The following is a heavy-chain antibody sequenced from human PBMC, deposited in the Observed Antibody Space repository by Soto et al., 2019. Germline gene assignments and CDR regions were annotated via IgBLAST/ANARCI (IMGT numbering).Heavy chain of an antibody. CDR2: ISYDGSNK. CDR1: GFTFSSYG. Sequence: AGGSLRLSCAASGFTFSSYGMHWVRQAPGKGLEWVAVISYDGSNKYYADSVKGRFTISRDNSKNTLYLQMNSLRAEDTAVYYCAKDWDVWGQGTMVTVSS. CDR3: AKDWDV. V-gene: IGHV3-30*18. J-gene: IGHJ6*02.